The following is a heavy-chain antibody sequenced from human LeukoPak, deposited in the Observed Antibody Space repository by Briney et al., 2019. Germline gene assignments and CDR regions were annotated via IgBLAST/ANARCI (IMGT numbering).Heavy chain of an antibody. D-gene: IGHD3-22*01. J-gene: IGHJ4*02. V-gene: IGHV3-21*01. CDR2: ISSSSSYI. CDR3: ARDKGYYDSSGQYLGFGFDY. CDR1: GFTVSSYS. Sequence: PGGSLRLSCAASGFTVSSYSMNWVRQAPGKGLEWVSSISSSSSYIYYADSVKGRFTISRDNAKNSLYLQMNSLRAEDTAVYYCARDKGYYDSSGQYLGFGFDYWGQGTLVTVSA.